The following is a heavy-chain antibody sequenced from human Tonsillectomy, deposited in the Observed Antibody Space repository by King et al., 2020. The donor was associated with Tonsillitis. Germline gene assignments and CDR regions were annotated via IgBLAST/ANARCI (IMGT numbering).Heavy chain of an antibody. V-gene: IGHV3-23*04. J-gene: IGHJ4*02. D-gene: IGHD3-22*01. Sequence: EVQLVESGGGLVQPGGSLSITCAASGVTFSSNAISWVRQAPGKGLEWVSGLRGRGGRTHYADSGKGRITLSRDCSKNTRDLQMNSLRAEDTAVYYCAKAVKYYLDSSEYYFDYWGQGSLVTVSS. CDR2: LRGRGGRT. CDR1: GVTFSSNA. CDR3: AKAVKYYLDSSEYYFDY.